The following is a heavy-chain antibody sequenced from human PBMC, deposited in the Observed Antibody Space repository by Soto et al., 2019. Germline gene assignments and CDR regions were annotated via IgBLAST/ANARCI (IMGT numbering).Heavy chain of an antibody. D-gene: IGHD4-17*01. Sequence: ASVKVSCKASGYIFTAYSMHWVRRAPGQGLEWMGVVNPSGGSTNYAQKFQGRITLTRDTSRSTVYMDLSSLTSEDTAVYYCARDSVTKVTTRSFDYWGQGTLVTVSS. CDR1: GYIFTAYS. CDR2: VNPSGGST. CDR3: ARDSVTKVTTRSFDY. V-gene: IGHV1-46*01. J-gene: IGHJ4*02.